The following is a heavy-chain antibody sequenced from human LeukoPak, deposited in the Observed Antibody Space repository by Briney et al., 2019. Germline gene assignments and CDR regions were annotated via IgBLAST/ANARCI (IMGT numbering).Heavy chain of an antibody. D-gene: IGHD3-3*01. CDR3: GRITIFGAIRY. V-gene: IGHV4-34*01. CDR1: GGSFSGYY. J-gene: IGHJ4*02. CDR2: INHSGST. Sequence: SETPSLTCAVYGGSFSGYYWSWIRQPPGKGLEWIGEINHSGSTNYNPSLKSRVTISVDTSKNQFSLKLSSVTAADTAVYYCGRITIFGAIRYWGQGTLPTLSS.